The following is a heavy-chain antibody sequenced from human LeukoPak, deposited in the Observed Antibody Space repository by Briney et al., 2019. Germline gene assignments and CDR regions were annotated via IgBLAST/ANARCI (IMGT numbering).Heavy chain of an antibody. D-gene: IGHD3-3*02. J-gene: IGHJ5*02. Sequence: GGSLRLSCAASGFTFRSYSMNWVRQAPGKGLEWVSYISSSSFTIYYADSVKGRFTISRDNAKNSLYLQMNSLRAEDTAVYYCARGIRRNINYWFDPWGQGTLVTVSS. V-gene: IGHV3-48*01. CDR1: GFTFRSYS. CDR3: ARGIRRNINYWFDP. CDR2: ISSSSFTI.